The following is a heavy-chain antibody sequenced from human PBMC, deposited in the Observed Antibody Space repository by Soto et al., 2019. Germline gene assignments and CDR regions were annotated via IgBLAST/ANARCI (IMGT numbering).Heavy chain of an antibody. CDR3: AGNTNQLIHSSYSAMDV. V-gene: IGHV3-53*01. D-gene: IGHD2-2*01. CDR1: GFTVTSYY. Sequence: LRLSCAASGFTVTSYYMSWVRQAPGKGLEWVSVIYSGGSTYYADSVKGRFTISRDNSKNTLYLQMNSLRAEDTAVYYCAGNTNQLIHSSYSAMDVWGQGTTVTVYS. J-gene: IGHJ6*02. CDR2: IYSGGST.